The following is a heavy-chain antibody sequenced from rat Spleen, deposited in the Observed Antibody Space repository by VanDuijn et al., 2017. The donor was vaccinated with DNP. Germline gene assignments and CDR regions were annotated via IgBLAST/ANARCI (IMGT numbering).Heavy chain of an antibody. CDR1: GYSITSNY. J-gene: IGHJ2*01. D-gene: IGHD1-10*01. CDR2: ISYSGST. CDR3: ARSSYNNFPRDYFDY. V-gene: IGHV3-1*01. Sequence: EVQLQESGPGLVKPSQSLSLTCSVTGYSITSNYWGWIRKFPGNKMEYIGHISYSGSTNYNPSLKSRISISRDTSKNQFFLQLNSVTTEDTATYYCARSSYNNFPRDYFDYWGQGVMVTVSS.